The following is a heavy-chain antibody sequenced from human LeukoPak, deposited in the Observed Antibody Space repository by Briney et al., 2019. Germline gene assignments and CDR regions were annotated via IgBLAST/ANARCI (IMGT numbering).Heavy chain of an antibody. D-gene: IGHD3-10*01. CDR3: ARSYGSGTYPFDY. J-gene: IGHJ4*02. CDR2: IKQDGSEK. V-gene: IGHV3-7*04. CDR1: GFTFSSNW. Sequence: GGSLRLSCVASGFTFSSNWMSWVRQAPGKGLEWVANIKQDGSEKYYVDSVKGRFTISRDNAKNSLYLQMNSLRAEDTAVYYCARSYGSGTYPFDYWGQGTLVTVSS.